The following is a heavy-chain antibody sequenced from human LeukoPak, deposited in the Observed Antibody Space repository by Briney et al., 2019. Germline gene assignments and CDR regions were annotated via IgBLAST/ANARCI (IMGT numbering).Heavy chain of an antibody. J-gene: IGHJ3*02. CDR3: ATHRRSGSGGSENAFEI. D-gene: IGHD5-12*01. CDR1: GDSTSSSTYY. V-gene: IGHV4-39*01. CDR2: IYDSGAT. Sequence: SETLSLTCTVSGDSTSSSTYYWDWIRQAPGKGLERIVNIYDSGATHYNPSLKSRVTISGDTSKNQFSLKLNSVTAADTAIYYCATHRRSGSGGSENAFEIWGQGTMVTVSS.